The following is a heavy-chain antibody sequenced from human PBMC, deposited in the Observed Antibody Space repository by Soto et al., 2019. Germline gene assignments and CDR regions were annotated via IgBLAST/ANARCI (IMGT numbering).Heavy chain of an antibody. CDR2: IYYDGNT. J-gene: IGHJ6*02. CDR1: GDSITSSSHY. Sequence: PSETLSLTCTVSGDSITSSSHYWGWIRQPPGKGLECIANIYYDGNTYYNPSLKSRVAISLDTSKNQFSLRLNSVTAADTAVYYCASSYCISTSCPPYYGMDVWGQGTTVTVSS. CDR3: ASSYCISTSCPPYYGMDV. D-gene: IGHD2-2*01. V-gene: IGHV4-39*01.